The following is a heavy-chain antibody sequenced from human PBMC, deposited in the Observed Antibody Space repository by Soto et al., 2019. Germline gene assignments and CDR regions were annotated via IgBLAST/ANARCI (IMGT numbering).Heavy chain of an antibody. D-gene: IGHD3-22*01. CDR2: TYHSGRS. J-gene: IGHJ5*02. Sequence: SETLSLTCALSRGSISIGGYSRSSMRQPPGKGLEWIGYTYHSGRSYYNSSLKSRISISVDRSKNQFTLKLSSVPAADTAVYYWARGDYYDSSGYPRRAMATNWFDPWGQGTLVTVSS. V-gene: IGHV4-30-2*01. CDR3: ARGDYYDSSGYPRRAMATNWFDP. CDR1: RGSISIGGYS.